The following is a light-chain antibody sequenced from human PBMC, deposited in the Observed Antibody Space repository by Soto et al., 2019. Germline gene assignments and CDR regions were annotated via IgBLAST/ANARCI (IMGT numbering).Light chain of an antibody. J-gene: IGKJ5*01. CDR1: QSVGSY. CDR2: DAS. CDR3: QQRSNWPPIT. V-gene: IGKV3-11*01. Sequence: EIVLTQSPATLSLSPGERATISCRASQSVGSYLAWYQQKPGQAPRLLIQDASNRATGIPARFSGSGSGTDFTLTISSLLPEDVAVYYCQQRSNWPPITFGQGTRLEIK.